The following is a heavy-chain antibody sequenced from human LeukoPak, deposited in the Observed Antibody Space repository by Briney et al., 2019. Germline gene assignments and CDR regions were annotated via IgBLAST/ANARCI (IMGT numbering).Heavy chain of an antibody. J-gene: IGHJ4*02. D-gene: IGHD1-26*01. CDR1: GFTFSTYS. V-gene: IGHV3-48*01. CDR3: ARDMRELGLDY. CDR2: ITYSSSTI. Sequence: PGGSLRLSCAASGFTFSTYSMSWVRQAPGKGLEWVSYITYSSSTIYYADSVKGRFTISRDNAKNSLYLQMNSLGAEDTAVYYCARDMRELGLDYWGQGTLVTVSS.